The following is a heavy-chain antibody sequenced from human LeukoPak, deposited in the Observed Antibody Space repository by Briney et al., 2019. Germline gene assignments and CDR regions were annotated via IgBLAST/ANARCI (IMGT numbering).Heavy chain of an antibody. Sequence: GGSLRLSCAASGFTFSSYAMSWGRQAPGKGLEWVALISGSGSRGSGIIGGNTYYADSVKGRFTISRDDSQNTVYLQMNSVRAEDTAIYFCAKGRCGDSSCWYFDAWAKGTRVTVSS. CDR3: AKGRCGDSSCWYFDA. V-gene: IGHV3-23*01. CDR1: GFTFSSYA. J-gene: IGHJ4*02. D-gene: IGHD6-13*01. CDR2: ISGSGSRGSGIIGGNT.